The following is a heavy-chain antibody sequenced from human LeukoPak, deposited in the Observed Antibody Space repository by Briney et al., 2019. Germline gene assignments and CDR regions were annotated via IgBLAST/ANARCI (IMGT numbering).Heavy chain of an antibody. CDR2: IYPGDSDT. Sequence: GESLKISCKGSGYSFTSYWIGWVRPMPGKGLEWMGIIYPGDSDTRYSPSFQGQVTISADKSISTAYLQWSSLKASDTAMYYCARLKSRGIAAAGGAFDIWGQGTMVTASS. D-gene: IGHD6-13*01. CDR1: GYSFTSYW. J-gene: IGHJ3*02. V-gene: IGHV5-51*01. CDR3: ARLKSRGIAAAGGAFDI.